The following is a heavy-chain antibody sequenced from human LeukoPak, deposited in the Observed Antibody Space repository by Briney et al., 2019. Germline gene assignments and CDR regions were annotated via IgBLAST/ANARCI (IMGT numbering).Heavy chain of an antibody. V-gene: IGHV1-8*01. CDR2: MNPSSGNA. D-gene: IGHD1-1*01. Sequence: VSVEVSRKASGYTFISYDINWVRQATGQRLEWMGWMNPSSGNADFAQKFQGRVTITRNTSISTAYMELSSLRFEDTAVYYCARGHTTGTTWWFDPWGQGTLVTVSS. CDR1: GYTFISYD. CDR3: ARGHTTGTTWWFDP. J-gene: IGHJ5*02.